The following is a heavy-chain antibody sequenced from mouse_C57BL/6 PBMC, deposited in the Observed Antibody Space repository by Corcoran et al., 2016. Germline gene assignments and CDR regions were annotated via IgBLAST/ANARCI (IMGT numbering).Heavy chain of an antibody. Sequence: EVQLQQSGPELVKPGASVKISCKASGYTFTDYYMNWVKQSHGKSLEWIGDINPNNGGTSYNQKFKGKATLTVDKSSSTAYMELRSLTSEDSAVYYCASPGRWLRPGPTYYFDYWGQGTTLTVSS. V-gene: IGHV1-26*01. CDR1: GYTFTDYY. J-gene: IGHJ2*01. CDR2: INPNNGGT. D-gene: IGHD2-2*01. CDR3: ASPGRWLRPGPTYYFDY.